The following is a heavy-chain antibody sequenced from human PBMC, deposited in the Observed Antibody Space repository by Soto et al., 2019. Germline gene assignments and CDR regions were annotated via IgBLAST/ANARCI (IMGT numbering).Heavy chain of an antibody. CDR1: GGSISSGGYS. D-gene: IGHD3-10*01. CDR3: ARRVRGVINWFDP. J-gene: IGHJ5*02. V-gene: IGHV4-30-2*01. Sequence: SETLSLTCAVSGGSISSGGYSWSWVRQPPGKGLEWIGEINHSGSTNYNPSLKSRVTISVDTSKNQFSLKLSSVTAADTAVYYCARRVRGVINWFDPWGQGTLVTVSS. CDR2: INHSGST.